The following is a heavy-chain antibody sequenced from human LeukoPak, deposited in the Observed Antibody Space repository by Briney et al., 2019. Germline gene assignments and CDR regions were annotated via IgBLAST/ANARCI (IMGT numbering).Heavy chain of an antibody. Sequence: GGSLRLSCAASGFTVSSNYMSWVRQAPGKGLEWVSDIYSGGSTYYADSVKGRFTISRDNSKNTLYLQMNSLRAEDAAVYYCARDPGARYSYGPGTQSMNWGQGTLVTVSS. CDR1: GFTVSSNY. CDR2: IYSGGST. J-gene: IGHJ4*02. CDR3: ARDPGARYSYGPGTQSMN. V-gene: IGHV3-53*01. D-gene: IGHD5-18*01.